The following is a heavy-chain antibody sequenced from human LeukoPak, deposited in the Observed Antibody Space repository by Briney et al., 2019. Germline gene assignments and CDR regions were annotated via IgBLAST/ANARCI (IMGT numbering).Heavy chain of an antibody. V-gene: IGHV3-21*01. CDR2: ISSSSSYI. Sequence: GGSLRLSCAASGFSFSIYSMNWVRQAPGKGLQWVSSISSSSSYIYYPDSVKGRFTISRDNAKNSLYLQMNSLRGEDTAVYYCARGDGPTPPDAFDIWGQGTMVTVSS. CDR3: ARGDGPTPPDAFDI. J-gene: IGHJ3*02. CDR1: GFSFSIYS.